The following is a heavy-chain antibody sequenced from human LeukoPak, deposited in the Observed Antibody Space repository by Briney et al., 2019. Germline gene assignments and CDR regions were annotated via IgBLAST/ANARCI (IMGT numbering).Heavy chain of an antibody. CDR1: GFTFSAYG. CDR2: VSNNGGST. V-gene: IGHV3-23*01. Sequence: GGSLRLSRAASGFTFSAYGMTWVRQAPGKGLECVSAVSNNGGSTYYADSVKGRFTISRDNSKNTLYLQMNSLRAEDTAVYYCAGRGIAHSWGQGTLVTVSS. CDR3: AGRGIAHS. J-gene: IGHJ5*02. D-gene: IGHD6-13*01.